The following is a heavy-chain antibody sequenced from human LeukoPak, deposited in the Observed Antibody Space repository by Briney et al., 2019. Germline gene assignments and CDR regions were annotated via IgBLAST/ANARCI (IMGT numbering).Heavy chain of an antibody. CDR1: GFTFSNNA. V-gene: IGHV3-23*01. CDR3: AKVREHDFWSDGSSMDV. D-gene: IGHD3-3*01. Sequence: GGSLRLSCAASGFTFSNNAMSWVRQAPGNGLEWVSGISGGGGSTDYADSVKGRFTISRDNSKNTLYLQMNSLRAEDTAVYYCAKVREHDFWSDGSSMDVWGQGTTVTVSS. CDR2: ISGGGGST. J-gene: IGHJ6*02.